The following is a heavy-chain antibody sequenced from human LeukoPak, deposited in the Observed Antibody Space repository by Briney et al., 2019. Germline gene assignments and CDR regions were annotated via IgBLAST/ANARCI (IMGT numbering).Heavy chain of an antibody. CDR1: GGSISSGGYS. CDR2: IYHSGST. J-gene: IGHJ3*01. V-gene: IGHV4-30-2*01. Sequence: SETLTLTCAVSGGSISSGGYSWSWIRQPPGKGLEWIGYIYHSGSTYYNPSLKSRVTISLDRSKNHVSLKLSSVTAPETAVHYCARHVMITFGGVIAGSAFDLWGQGTMVTVSS. CDR3: ARHVMITFGGVIAGSAFDL. D-gene: IGHD3-16*02.